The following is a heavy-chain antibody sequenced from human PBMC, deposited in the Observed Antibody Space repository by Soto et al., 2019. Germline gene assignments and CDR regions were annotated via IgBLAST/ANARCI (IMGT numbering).Heavy chain of an antibody. CDR1: GFIFGTYS. CDR2: ISYDGTNI. D-gene: IGHD6-6*01. Sequence: PGGSLRLSCAASGFIFGTYSIHWVRQAPGKGLEWVAVISYDGTNIYYADSVKGRFTISRDNSKNTLFLQMNSLRPEDTAVYYCARVYSSLDYGIDYWGQGTLVTVSS. J-gene: IGHJ4*02. CDR3: ARVYSSLDYGIDY. V-gene: IGHV3-30-3*01.